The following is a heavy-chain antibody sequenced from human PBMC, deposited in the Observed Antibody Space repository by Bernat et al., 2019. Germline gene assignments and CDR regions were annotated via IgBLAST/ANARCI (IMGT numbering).Heavy chain of an antibody. CDR3: TRDPMTTVTGYYYYYYMDV. D-gene: IGHD4-17*01. CDR1: GFTFGDYA. J-gene: IGHJ6*03. V-gene: IGHV3-49*04. CDR2: IRSKAYGGTT. Sequence: EVQLVESGGGLVQPGRSLRLSCTASGFTFGDYAMSWVRQAPGTWWEWVGFIRSKAYGGTTEYAASVKGRFTISRDDSKSIAYLQMNSLKTEDTAVYYCTRDPMTTVTGYYYYYYMDVWGKGTTVTVSS.